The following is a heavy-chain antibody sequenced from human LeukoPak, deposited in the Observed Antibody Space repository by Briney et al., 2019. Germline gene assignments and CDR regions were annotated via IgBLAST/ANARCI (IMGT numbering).Heavy chain of an antibody. CDR3: SRGMRDPHLFVP. V-gene: IGHV1-69*08. CDR1: GARLHRHI. J-gene: IGHJ5*02. CDR2: ISPALKTS. Sequence: SVTVSCKLSGARLHRHIMDLLRQAPGHGLEWIGLISPALKTSNYAQKFQRRLTITAEQPTNPAHIDLASLPCDRTAVYYFSRGMRDPHLFVPWGARPLGIVSS.